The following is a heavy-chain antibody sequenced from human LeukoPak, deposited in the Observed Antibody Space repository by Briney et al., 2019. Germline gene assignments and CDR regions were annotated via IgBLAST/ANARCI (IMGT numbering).Heavy chain of an antibody. D-gene: IGHD5-18*01. Sequence: GGPLRLSCAASGFTFSIYWMHWVRQTPGKGLVWVSRITSDGTITSYADSAKGRFTISRDNAKNTLYLQMNSLRAEDTAVCYCARHGYSYGLDYWGQGALVTVSS. V-gene: IGHV3-74*01. CDR1: GFTFSIYW. CDR2: ITSDGTIT. J-gene: IGHJ4*02. CDR3: ARHGYSYGLDY.